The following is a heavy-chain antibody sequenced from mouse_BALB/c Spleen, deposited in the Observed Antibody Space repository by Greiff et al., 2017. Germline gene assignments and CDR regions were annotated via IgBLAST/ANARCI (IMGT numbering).Heavy chain of an antibody. V-gene: IGHV14-3*02. CDR3: ARSLDGYSLDY. CDR1: GFNIKDTY. D-gene: IGHD2-3*01. J-gene: IGHJ2*01. CDR2: IDPANGNT. Sequence: VQLQQSGAELVKPGASVKLSCTASGFNIKDTYMHWVKQRPKQGLEWIGRIDPANGNTKYDPKFQGKATITADTSSNTAYLQLSSLTSEDTAVYYCARSLDGYSLDYWGQGTTLTVSS.